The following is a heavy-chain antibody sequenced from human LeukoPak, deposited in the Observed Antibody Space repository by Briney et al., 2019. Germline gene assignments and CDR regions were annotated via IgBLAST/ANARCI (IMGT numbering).Heavy chain of an antibody. J-gene: IGHJ4*02. CDR1: GGSIRSYH. D-gene: IGHD6-19*01. CDR2: IYYSGST. V-gene: IGHV4-59*01. Sequence: SETLSLTCSVSGGSIRSYHWSWIRQPPGKGLEWIGYIYYSGSTNYNPSLKSRVTISVDTSKNQFSLKLSSVTAADTAVYYCARSDAGYSRGWLFDYWGQGTLVTVSS. CDR3: ARSDAGYSRGWLFDY.